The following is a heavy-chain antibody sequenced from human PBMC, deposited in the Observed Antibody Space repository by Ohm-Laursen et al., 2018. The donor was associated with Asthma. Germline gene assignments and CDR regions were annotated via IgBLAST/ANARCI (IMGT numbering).Heavy chain of an antibody. J-gene: IGHJ4*02. V-gene: IGHV3-69-1*01. D-gene: IGHD6-13*01. CDR1: GFTFSDYY. Sequence: GSLRLSCAASGFTFSDYYMNWVRQAPGKGLEWVSSISSSSTIYYADSVKGRFTISRDNAKNSLYLQMNSLRAEDTAVYYCASGYSSSWYYFDYWGQGTLVTVSS. CDR2: ISSSSTI. CDR3: ASGYSSSWYYFDY.